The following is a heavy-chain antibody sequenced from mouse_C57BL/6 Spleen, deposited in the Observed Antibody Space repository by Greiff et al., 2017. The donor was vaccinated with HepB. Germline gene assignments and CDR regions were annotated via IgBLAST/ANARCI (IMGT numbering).Heavy chain of an antibody. D-gene: IGHD2-4*01. J-gene: IGHJ3*01. CDR2: INPNYGTT. V-gene: IGHV1-39*01. Sequence: VQLQQSGPELVKPGASVKISCKASGYSFTDYNMNWVKQSNGKSLEWIGVINPNYGTTSYNQKFKGKATLTVDQSSSTAYMQLNSLTSEDSAVYYCASGQGYDYEDAFAYWGQGTLVTVSA. CDR1: GYSFTDYN. CDR3: ASGQGYDYEDAFAY.